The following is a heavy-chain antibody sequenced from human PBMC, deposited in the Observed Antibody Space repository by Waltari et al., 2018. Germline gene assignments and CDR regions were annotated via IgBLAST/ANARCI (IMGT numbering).Heavy chain of an antibody. CDR1: GGSISSYY. Sequence: QVQLQESGPGLVKPSETLSLTCTVSGGSISSYYWSWIRQPPGKGLEWIGYIYYSGSTNYNPSRKSRVTISVDTAKNQFSLKLSSVTAADTAVYYCARGSFGDIVVVPAAMQGWFDPWGQGTLVTVSS. CDR3: ARGSFGDIVVVPAAMQGWFDP. V-gene: IGHV4-59*01. CDR2: IYYSGST. D-gene: IGHD2-2*01. J-gene: IGHJ5*02.